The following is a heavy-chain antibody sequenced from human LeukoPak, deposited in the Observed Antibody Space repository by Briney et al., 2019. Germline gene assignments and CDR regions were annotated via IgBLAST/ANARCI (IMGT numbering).Heavy chain of an antibody. CDR3: ARGGYSYGPFTLRY. D-gene: IGHD5-18*01. J-gene: IGHJ4*02. CDR1: GFTLSSYA. CDR2: ISYDGSNK. V-gene: IGHV3-30-3*01. Sequence: PGGSLRLSCAASGFTLSSYAMHWVRQAPGKGLEWVAVISYDGSNKYYADSVKGRFTISRDNSKNTLYLQMNSLRAEDTAVYYCARGGYSYGPFTLRYWGQGSLVTVSS.